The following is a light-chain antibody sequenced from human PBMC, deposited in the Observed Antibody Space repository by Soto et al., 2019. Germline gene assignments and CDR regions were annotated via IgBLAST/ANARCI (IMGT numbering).Light chain of an antibody. CDR3: QQYGTSLPYT. CDR2: AAS. V-gene: IGKV3-20*01. Sequence: EIMLTQSPGTLSLSPGETATLSCRASQSISSNFLAWYQQKPGRAPRLLIYAASSRATGIPDRFSGSGSGADFTLTISRLEPEDFAMYYCQQYGTSLPYTFGQGTKVDI. CDR1: QSISSNF. J-gene: IGKJ2*01.